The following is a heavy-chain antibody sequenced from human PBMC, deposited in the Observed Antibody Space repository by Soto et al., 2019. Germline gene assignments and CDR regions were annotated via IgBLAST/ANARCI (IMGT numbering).Heavy chain of an antibody. J-gene: IGHJ6*02. CDR2: IIPIFGTA. Sequence: SVKVSCKASGGTFSSYAISWVRQAPGQGLEWMGGIIPIFGTANYAQKFQGRVTITADESMSTAYMELSRLRSDDTAVYYWARAGIYSNSYYYYYGMDVWGQGTTVTVSS. CDR3: ARAGIYSNSYYYYYGMDV. V-gene: IGHV1-69*13. CDR1: GGTFSSYA. D-gene: IGHD4-4*01.